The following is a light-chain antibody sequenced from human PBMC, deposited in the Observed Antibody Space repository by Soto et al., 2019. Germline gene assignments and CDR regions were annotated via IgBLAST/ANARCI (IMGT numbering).Light chain of an antibody. V-gene: IGKV1-5*03. J-gene: IGKJ1*01. Sequence: DIQMTQSPSTLSASVGDRVTITCRASQSVSSWLAWYQQKPGKAPKLLIYRASTLESGVPSRFSGSGSVTEFTLTINSLQPDDFATYYCQQYSSYSTFGQGTKVDIK. CDR3: QQYSSYST. CDR2: RAS. CDR1: QSVSSW.